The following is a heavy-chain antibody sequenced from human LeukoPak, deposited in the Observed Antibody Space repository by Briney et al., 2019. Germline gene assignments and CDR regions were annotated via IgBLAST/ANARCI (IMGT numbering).Heavy chain of an antibody. Sequence: GGSLRLSCAASGFTVSSNYMSWVRQAPGKGLEWVSVIYSGGSTYYADSVKGRFTISRHNSKNTLYLQMNSLRAEDTAVYYCARASRGNGGYYGYYYYGMDVWGQGTTVTVSS. CDR2: IYSGGST. D-gene: IGHD1-26*01. J-gene: IGHJ6*02. V-gene: IGHV3-53*04. CDR1: GFTVSSNY. CDR3: ARASRGNGGYYGYYYYGMDV.